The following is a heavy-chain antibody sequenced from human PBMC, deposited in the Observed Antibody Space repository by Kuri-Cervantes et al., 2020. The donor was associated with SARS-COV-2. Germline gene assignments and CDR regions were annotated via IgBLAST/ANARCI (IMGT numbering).Heavy chain of an antibody. CDR2: INHSGST. CDR3: ARGRGTYSSGWYPFDY. J-gene: IGHJ4*02. Sequence: SETLSLTCTVSGGSISSSSYYWGWIRQPPGKGLGRIGEINHSGSTNYNPSLKSRVTISVDTSKNQFSLKLSSVTAADTAVYYCARGRGTYSSGWYPFDYWGQGTLVTVSS. CDR1: GGSISSSSYY. D-gene: IGHD6-19*01. V-gene: IGHV4-39*07.